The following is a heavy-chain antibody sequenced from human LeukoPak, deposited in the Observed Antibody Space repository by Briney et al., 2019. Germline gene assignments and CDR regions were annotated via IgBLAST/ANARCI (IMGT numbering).Heavy chain of an antibody. CDR2: INHSGST. J-gene: IGHJ4*02. Sequence: SETLSLTCAVYGGSFSGYYWSWIRQPPGKGLEWIGEINHSGSTNYNPSLKSRVTISVDTSKNQFSLKLSSVTAADTAVYYCARYSSGWYFDYWGQGTLVTVSS. V-gene: IGHV4-34*01. CDR3: ARYSSGWYFDY. D-gene: IGHD6-19*01. CDR1: GGSFSGYY.